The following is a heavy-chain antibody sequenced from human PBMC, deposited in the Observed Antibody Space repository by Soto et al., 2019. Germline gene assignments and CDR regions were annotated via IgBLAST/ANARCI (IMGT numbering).Heavy chain of an antibody. Sequence: QVQLVQSGAEVKKPGSSVTVSCKASGGTFGNSAISWVRQAPGQGLEWMGGIIPIFPTPDYAQKFQGRVTITADESTSTAYMXXXXXXXXXXXXXXXXXXXXXXXXXXXXXYGIDVWGQGTTVTVSS. CDR2: IIPIFPTP. CDR3: XXXXXXXXXXXXXXYGIDV. J-gene: IGHJ6*02. V-gene: IGHV1-69*12. CDR1: GGTFGNSA.